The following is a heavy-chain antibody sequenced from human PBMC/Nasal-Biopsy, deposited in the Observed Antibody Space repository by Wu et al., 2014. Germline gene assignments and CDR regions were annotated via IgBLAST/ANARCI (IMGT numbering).Heavy chain of an antibody. J-gene: IGHJ3*02. Sequence: LRLSCAASGVTLSTYGIHWVRQAPGKGLEWVAGISFDGSNKNYGDSVRGRFTISRDNSQNTLYLQMNSLKPEDTAMYHCAKVLARRSQMWPPEAFDIWGQGTKVTVSS. CDR1: GVTLSTYG. D-gene: IGHD1-14*01. V-gene: IGHV3-30*18. CDR2: ISFDGSNK. CDR3: AKVLARRSQMWPPEAFDI.